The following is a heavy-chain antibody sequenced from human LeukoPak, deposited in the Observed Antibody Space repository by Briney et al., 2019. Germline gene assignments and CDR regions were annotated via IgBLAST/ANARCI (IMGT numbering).Heavy chain of an antibody. D-gene: IGHD2-15*01. CDR3: ARQSCSGGSCYSDRWFDP. V-gene: IGHV5-51*01. CDR1: GYSFTSYW. CDR2: IYPGDSDT. J-gene: IGHJ5*02. Sequence: GESLKISCKGSGYSFTSYWIGWVRQMPGKGLEWMGIIYPGDSDTRYSPSFQGQVTISADKSISTAYLQWSSLKASDTAMYYCARQSCSGGSCYSDRWFDPWGQGTLVTVSS.